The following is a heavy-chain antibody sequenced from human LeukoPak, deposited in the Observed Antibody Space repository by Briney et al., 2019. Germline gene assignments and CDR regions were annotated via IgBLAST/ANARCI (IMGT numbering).Heavy chain of an antibody. J-gene: IGHJ4*02. CDR3: ARQTGSGLFILP. D-gene: IGHD3/OR15-3a*01. CDR1: GVSISSSNSY. V-gene: IGHV4-39*01. Sequence: SETLSLTGTGSGVSISSSNSYWGWIRQPPGKGLEWIGSIYYSGNTYYNASLKSQVSISIDTSKNQFSLRLTSVTAADTAVYYCARQTGSGLFILPGGQGTLVTVSS. CDR2: IYYSGNT.